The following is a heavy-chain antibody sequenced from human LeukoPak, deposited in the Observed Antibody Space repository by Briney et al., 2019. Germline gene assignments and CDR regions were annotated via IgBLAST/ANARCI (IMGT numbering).Heavy chain of an antibody. CDR1: GFTFSSYA. J-gene: IGHJ4*02. V-gene: IGHV3-23*01. CDR2: ISGSGGST. Sequence: TGGSLRLSCAASGFTFSSYAMSWVRQAPEKGLEWVSAISGSGGSTYYADSVKGRFTISRDNSKNTLYLQMNSLRAEDTAVYYCAKGRVDGDYYFDYWGQGTLVTVSS. CDR3: AKGRVDGDYYFDY. D-gene: IGHD4-17*01.